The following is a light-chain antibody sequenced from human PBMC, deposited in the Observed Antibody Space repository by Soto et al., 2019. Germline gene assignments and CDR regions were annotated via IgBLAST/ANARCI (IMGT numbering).Light chain of an antibody. CDR1: SSNIGNNY. V-gene: IGLV1-51*01. CDR2: DTN. CDR3: GTWDSSRSAV. J-gene: IGLJ3*02. Sequence: QSVLTQPPSVSAAPGQKVTISCSGSSSNIGNNYVSWYQQLPGTAPKLLIYDTNKRPSGIPDRFSGSKSGTSATLGITGLQTGDEADYYCGTWDSSRSAVFGGGTKVTVL.